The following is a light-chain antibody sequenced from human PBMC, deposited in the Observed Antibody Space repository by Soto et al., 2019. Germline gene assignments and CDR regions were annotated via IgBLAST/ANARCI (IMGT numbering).Light chain of an antibody. V-gene: IGKV1-12*01. CDR2: AAS. CDR1: QGITYW. J-gene: IGKJ5*01. Sequence: DIQMTQSPSSVSASLGDRVTITCRASQGITYWLAWYQQRPGRAPKCLIYAASILESGVPSRFSGSGSGTNFTLTISDLQPEDFATYFCQQANSCPLTFGQGTRLE. CDR3: QQANSCPLT.